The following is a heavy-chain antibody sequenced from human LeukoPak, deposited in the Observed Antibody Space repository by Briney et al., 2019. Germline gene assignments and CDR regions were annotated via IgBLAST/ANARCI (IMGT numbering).Heavy chain of an antibody. Sequence: SETLSLTCTVSGGSISSGGYYWSWIRQHPGKGLEWIGYIYYSGSTYYNPSLKSRLTLSVDTSKNQFSLKLSSVTAADTAVYYCASADYEDAFDIWGQGTMVTVSS. CDR2: IYYSGST. CDR3: ASADYEDAFDI. V-gene: IGHV4-31*03. CDR1: GGSISSGGYY. J-gene: IGHJ3*02. D-gene: IGHD4-17*01.